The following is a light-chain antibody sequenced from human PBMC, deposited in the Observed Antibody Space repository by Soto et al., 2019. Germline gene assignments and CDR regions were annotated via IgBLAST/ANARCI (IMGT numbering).Light chain of an antibody. V-gene: IGLV6-57*04. CDR1: SGSIASNY. Sequence: NFMLTQPHSVSESPGKTVTISCTRSSGSIASNYVQWYQQRPGSAPTTVIYEDHLRPSGVPDRFSGSNSGNTATLTISRVEAGDEADYYCQVWDTSSDQGVFGTGTKLTVL. J-gene: IGLJ1*01. CDR2: EDH. CDR3: QVWDTSSDQGV.